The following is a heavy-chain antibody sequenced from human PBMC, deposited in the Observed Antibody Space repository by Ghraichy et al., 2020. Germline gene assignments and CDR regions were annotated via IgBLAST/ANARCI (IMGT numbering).Heavy chain of an antibody. CDR2: IYYSGST. J-gene: IGHJ4*02. CDR3: ARHSPGSTLDY. Sequence: SQTLSLTCTVSGGSISSYYWSWIRQPPGKELEWIGYIYYSGSTNYNPSLKSRVTISVDTSKNQFSLKLSSVTAADTAVYYCARHSPGSTLDYWGQGTLVTVSS. D-gene: IGHD2-2*01. V-gene: IGHV4-59*08. CDR1: GGSISSYY.